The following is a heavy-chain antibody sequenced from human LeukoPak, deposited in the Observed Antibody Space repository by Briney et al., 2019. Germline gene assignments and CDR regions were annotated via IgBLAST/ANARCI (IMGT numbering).Heavy chain of an antibody. CDR2: IYYSKNT. Sequence: SETLSLTCTVSGGSISSSSAYWGWIRQPPGKGLEWIGSIYYSKNTYYNPSLKSRVTISADTSKNQFSLKLNSVTAADTAVYYCARTRSSGTCDYWGQGTLVTVSS. D-gene: IGHD1-26*01. CDR1: GGSISSSSAY. J-gene: IGHJ4*02. CDR3: ARTRSSGTCDY. V-gene: IGHV4-39*07.